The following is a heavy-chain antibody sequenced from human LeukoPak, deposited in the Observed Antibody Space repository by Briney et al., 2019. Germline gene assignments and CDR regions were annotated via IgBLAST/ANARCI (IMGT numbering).Heavy chain of an antibody. CDR3: ARASYYYDTSGLVAFDV. CDR2: INGPGDNP. Sequence: PGGSLRLSCAASGYTFSSHGMTWVRQAPGKGLEWVSTINGPGDNPYYAETVKGRFTISRDNAKNSLYMQMNSVRAEDTALYYCARASYYYDTSGLVAFDVWGQGTTVIVSS. J-gene: IGHJ3*01. D-gene: IGHD3-22*01. V-gene: IGHV3-23*01. CDR1: GYTFSSHG.